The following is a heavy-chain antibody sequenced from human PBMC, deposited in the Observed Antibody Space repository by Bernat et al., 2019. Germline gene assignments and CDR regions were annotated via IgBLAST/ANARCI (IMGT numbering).Heavy chain of an antibody. CDR1: GGTFSSYT. V-gene: IGHV1-69*02. D-gene: IGHD6-19*01. J-gene: IGHJ6*02. CDR2: IIPILGIA. Sequence: QVQLVQSGAEVKKHGSSVKVSCKASGGTFSSYTISWVRQAPGQGLEWMGRIIPILGIANYAQKFQGRVTITADKSTSTAYMELSSLRSEDTAVYYCASMPYSSGWYYYYGMDVWGQGTTVTVSS. CDR3: ASMPYSSGWYYYYGMDV.